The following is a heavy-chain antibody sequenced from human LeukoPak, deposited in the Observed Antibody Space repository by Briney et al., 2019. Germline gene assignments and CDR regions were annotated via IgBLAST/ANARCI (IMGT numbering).Heavy chain of an antibody. D-gene: IGHD6-13*01. CDR2: IYYSGST. CDR1: GGSLTNYY. CDR3: ARVVYSSSWYPYYMDV. V-gene: IGHV4-59*12. J-gene: IGHJ6*03. Sequence: SETLSLTCTVSGGSLTNYYWSWIRQPPGKGLDWIGHIYYSGSTNYNPSLKSRVTISVDTSKNQFSLKLSSVTAADTAVYYCARVVYSSSWYPYYMDVWGKGTTVTVSS.